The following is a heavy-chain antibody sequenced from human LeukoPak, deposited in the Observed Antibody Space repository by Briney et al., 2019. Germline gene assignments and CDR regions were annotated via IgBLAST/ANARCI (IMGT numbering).Heavy chain of an antibody. CDR3: ARGSSSWLVY. D-gene: IGHD6-13*01. V-gene: IGHV3-74*01. J-gene: IGHJ4*02. Sequence: GGSLRLSCAASGFTFSSYWMHWVRQAPGKGLVWVSRINNDGSSTNYADSVKGRFTISRDNAKNTLYLEMSSLRAEDTAVYYCARGSSSWLVYWGQGTLVTVSS. CDR1: GFTFSSYW. CDR2: INNDGSST.